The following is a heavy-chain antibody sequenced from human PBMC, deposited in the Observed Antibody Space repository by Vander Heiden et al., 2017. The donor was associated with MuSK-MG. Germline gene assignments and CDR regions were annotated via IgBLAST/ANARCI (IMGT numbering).Heavy chain of an antibody. D-gene: IGHD3-10*01. CDR2: IGSRGSYI. J-gene: IGHJ4*02. Sequence: EVQLVESGGGLVEPGGSLRLSCAASGFTSSSYSMNWVRQAPGKGLEWVSSIGSRGSYIYYADSVKGRFTISRDNAKNSLYLQMNSLRAEDTAVYYCASGLSGGLPQPYWGQGTLVTVSS. CDR3: ASGLSGGLPQPY. V-gene: IGHV3-21*01. CDR1: GFTSSSYS.